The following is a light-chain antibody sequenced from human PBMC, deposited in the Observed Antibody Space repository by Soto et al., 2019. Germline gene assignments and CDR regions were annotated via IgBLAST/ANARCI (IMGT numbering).Light chain of an antibody. CDR1: RNINRK. J-gene: IGKJ4*01. V-gene: IGKV3-15*01. Sequence: EIVMTQSPATLSVSPGERATLSCRASRNINRKLAWYQQKPGQAPRLLISGASTRATGIPARFSGSGSGTEFILTISSLQSEDFAVNYCRQYYDSPPLILGGGTKVEIK. CDR2: GAS. CDR3: RQYYDSPPLI.